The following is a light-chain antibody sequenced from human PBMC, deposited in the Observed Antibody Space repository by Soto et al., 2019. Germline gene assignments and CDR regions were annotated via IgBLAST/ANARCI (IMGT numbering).Light chain of an antibody. CDR3: QQYNKWPT. CDR1: QSVSSN. J-gene: IGKJ1*01. V-gene: IGKV3-15*01. CDR2: DAS. Sequence: EIVMTQSPATLSVSPGERATLSCRASQSVSSNLVWYQQKPGQAPRLLIYDASTRATGIPARFSGSGSGTEFTLTISSLQSEDFAVYYCQQYNKWPTFGQGTKVEIK.